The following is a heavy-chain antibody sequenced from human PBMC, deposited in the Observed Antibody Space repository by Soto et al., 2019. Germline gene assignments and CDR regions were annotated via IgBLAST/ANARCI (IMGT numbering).Heavy chain of an antibody. Sequence: GGSLRLSCAASGFTFSSNSMNWVRQAPGKGLEWVSSISSSSSYIYYADSVKGRFTISRDNAKNSLYLQMNSLRAEDTAVYYFARDTRFIAVACGVYFHHWRQGNLVTV. CDR1: GFTFSSNS. J-gene: IGHJ1*01. CDR3: ARDTRFIAVACGVYFHH. CDR2: ISSSSSYI. V-gene: IGHV3-21*01. D-gene: IGHD6-19*01.